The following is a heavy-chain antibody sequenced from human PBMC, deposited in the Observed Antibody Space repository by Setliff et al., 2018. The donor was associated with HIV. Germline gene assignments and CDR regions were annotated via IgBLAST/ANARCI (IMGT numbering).Heavy chain of an antibody. Sequence: GWSLRLSCAASGFTFTNAWMSWVRQAPGKGLEWVASVNPGGSEASSVGSMKGRFTVSRDNAKNSLSLQMNSLRVEDTAIYYCADPPSGFWGQGTLVTVSS. CDR2: VNPGGSEA. CDR1: GFTFTNAW. J-gene: IGHJ4*02. V-gene: IGHV3-7*01. D-gene: IGHD3-10*01. CDR3: ADPPSGF.